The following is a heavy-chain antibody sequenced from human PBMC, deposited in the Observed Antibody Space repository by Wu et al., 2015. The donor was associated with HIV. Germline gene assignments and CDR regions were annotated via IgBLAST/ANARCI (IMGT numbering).Heavy chain of an antibody. Sequence: QVQVVQSGAEVKKPGASVKVSCKASGYTFTTYYIHWVRQAPGQGLEWMGWMNPNSGNTGYEQRFQGRIIMTRDTSTSTVYMELSSLRSEDTAVYYCARGTYDSGGYCHFDYWGQGTLVTVSS. D-gene: IGHD3-22*01. CDR3: ARGTYDSGGYCHFDY. CDR2: MNPNSGNT. CDR1: GYTFTTYY. V-gene: IGHV1-8*02. J-gene: IGHJ4*02.